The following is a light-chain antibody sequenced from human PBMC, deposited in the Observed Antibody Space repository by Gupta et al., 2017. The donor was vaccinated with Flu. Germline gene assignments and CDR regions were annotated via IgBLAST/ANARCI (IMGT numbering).Light chain of an antibody. J-gene: IGKJ4*01. CDR3: QQDKDYPLT. V-gene: IGKV1D-16*01. CDR1: QGISSW. CDR2: AAS. Sequence: PSSLSASVGDRVTITCRASQGISSWLAWYQQKPEQSPKSLISAASNLQSGVPSRFSGSGSGTDFTLTISNLQPEDSATYYCQQDKDYPLTFGGGTKVEIK.